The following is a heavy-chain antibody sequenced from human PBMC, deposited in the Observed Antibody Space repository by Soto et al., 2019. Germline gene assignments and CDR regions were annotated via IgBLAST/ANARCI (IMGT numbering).Heavy chain of an antibody. Sequence: SETLSLTCSVSGGSISSRSYYWGWIRQPPGKGLEWIGCIYSSWSTYYNPSLKSRVTISVDASKNQFSLKLSSVTAADTAVYYCARSGSWPQNFDYWGPGTLVTVSS. J-gene: IGHJ4*02. V-gene: IGHV4-39*01. CDR2: IYSSWST. CDR1: GGSISSRSYY. D-gene: IGHD5-12*01. CDR3: ARSGSWPQNFDY.